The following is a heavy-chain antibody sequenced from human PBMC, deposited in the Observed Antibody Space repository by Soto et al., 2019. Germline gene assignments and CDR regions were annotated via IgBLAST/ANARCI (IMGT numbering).Heavy chain of an antibody. V-gene: IGHV4-30-4*01. J-gene: IGHJ5*02. D-gene: IGHD3-22*01. CDR2: IYYSGST. CDR1: GGSISSGDYY. Sequence: SETLSLTCTVSGGSISSGDYYWSWIRQPPGKGLEWIGYIYYSGSTYYNPSLKSRVTISVDTSKNQFSLKLSSVTAADTAVYYCARAVNSGYYRDLNWFDPWGQGTLVTVSS. CDR3: ARAVNSGYYRDLNWFDP.